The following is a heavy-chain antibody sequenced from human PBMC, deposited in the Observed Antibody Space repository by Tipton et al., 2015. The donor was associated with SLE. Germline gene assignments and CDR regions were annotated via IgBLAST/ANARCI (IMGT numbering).Heavy chain of an antibody. Sequence: TLSLTCTVSGGSISSSSYYWGWIRQPPGKGLEWIGSIYYSGSTHYNPSLKSRVTISVDKSKNQFSLKLSSVTAADTAVYYCARDSYGSSFGMDVWGQGTTVTVSS. V-gene: IGHV4-39*07. CDR1: GGSISSSSYY. CDR2: IYYSGST. D-gene: IGHD5-18*01. J-gene: IGHJ6*02. CDR3: ARDSYGSSFGMDV.